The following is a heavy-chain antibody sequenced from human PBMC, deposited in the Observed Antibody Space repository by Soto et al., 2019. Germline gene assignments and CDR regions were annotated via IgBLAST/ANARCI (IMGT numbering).Heavy chain of an antibody. CDR2: IYHSGST. J-gene: IGHJ4*02. CDR1: SGSITTANW. V-gene: IGHV4-4*02. D-gene: IGHD2-15*01. Sequence: QVPLQESGPRLVRPSGTLSLTCTVSSGSITTANWWSWVRQPPGRGLEWIGEIYHSGSTNYNLSLKGRVTLSVDKSKHQCSLRLSSVTAADTAIYYCARRGGGVVLAATTPFDYWGQGTLVTVSS. CDR3: ARRGGGVVLAATTPFDY.